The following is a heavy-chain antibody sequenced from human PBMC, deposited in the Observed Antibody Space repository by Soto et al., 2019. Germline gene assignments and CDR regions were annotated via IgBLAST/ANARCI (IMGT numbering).Heavy chain of an antibody. CDR1: GGSISSYY. V-gene: IGHV4-59*01. Sequence: SETLSLTCTVSGGSISSYYWSWIRQPPGKGLEWIGYIYYSGSTNYNPSLKSRVTISVDTSKNQFSLKLSSVTAADKAVYYCARERDLKGVMDVWGQGTTVTVSS. J-gene: IGHJ6*02. CDR2: IYYSGST. CDR3: ARERDLKGVMDV.